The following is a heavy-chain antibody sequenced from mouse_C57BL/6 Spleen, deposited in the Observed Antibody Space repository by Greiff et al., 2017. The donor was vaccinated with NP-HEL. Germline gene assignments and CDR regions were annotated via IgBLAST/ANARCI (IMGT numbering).Heavy chain of an antibody. Sequence: QVQLQQSGAELARPGASVKMSCKASGYTFTSYTMHWVKQRPGRGLEWIGYINPSSGYTKYNQKFKDKATLTADKSSSTAYMQLSSLTSEDSAVYYCARSGGYSHFDYWGQGTTLTVSS. CDR1: GYTFTSYT. CDR3: ARSGGYSHFDY. J-gene: IGHJ2*01. D-gene: IGHD2-3*01. CDR2: INPSSGYT. V-gene: IGHV1-4*01.